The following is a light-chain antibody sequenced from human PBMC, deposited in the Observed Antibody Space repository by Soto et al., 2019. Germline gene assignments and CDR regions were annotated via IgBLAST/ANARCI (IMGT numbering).Light chain of an antibody. CDR2: EVS. CDR3: SSYTSSSTIV. Sequence: QSALTQPASVSGSPGQSISISCTGTNTDVGGHHYVSWYQQHPGRAPKLVIYEVSNRPSGVSNRFSGSKSGNTASLTISGLQAEDEADYYCSSYTSSSTIVFGTGTKLTVL. CDR1: NTDVGGHHY. V-gene: IGLV2-14*01. J-gene: IGLJ1*01.